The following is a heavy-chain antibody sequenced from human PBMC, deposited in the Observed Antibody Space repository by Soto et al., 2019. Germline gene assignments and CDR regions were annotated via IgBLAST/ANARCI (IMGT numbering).Heavy chain of an antibody. V-gene: IGHV4-61*03. CDR2: FYYTGST. J-gene: IGHJ4*02. CDR1: GGSVNSEHYY. Sequence: QVQLQESGPGLVKSSETLSLTCTVSGGSVNSEHYYWNWIRQPPGKGLEWIGYFYYTGSTNYNPSLESRPTMSVDMSKNHFSLKLSSVTAADTAVYYCAGGTDGKKVAYWGQGTLVTVSS. D-gene: IGHD5-12*01. CDR3: AGGTDGKKVAY.